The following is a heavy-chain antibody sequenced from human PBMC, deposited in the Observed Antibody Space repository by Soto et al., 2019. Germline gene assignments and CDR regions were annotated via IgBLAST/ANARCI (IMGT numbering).Heavy chain of an antibody. V-gene: IGHV1-18*01. CDR1: GYTFPSYG. CDR3: AGDPGLRSDY. J-gene: IGHJ4*02. Sequence: QVQLVQSGAEVKKPGASVKVSCKASGYTFPSYGISWVRQAPGQGLAWMGWISAYNGNTNYAQKLQGRVNMTTDTSTSRAYMELRSLRSDDRAVYFCAGDPGLRSDYWGQGTLVTVSS. CDR2: ISAYNGNT. D-gene: IGHD2-8*02.